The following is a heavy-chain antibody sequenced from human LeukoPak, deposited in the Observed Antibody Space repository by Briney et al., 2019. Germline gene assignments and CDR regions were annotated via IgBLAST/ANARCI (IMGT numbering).Heavy chain of an antibody. D-gene: IGHD3-9*01. Sequence: GGSLRLSCATSGFTFSSYDMHWVRQAPGKGLEWVAYTRNDGTTKDYADSVKGRFTISRDNPKNTLYLQLNSPRGEDTAVYYCATTVFTTTWYFDYWGQGNLVTVSS. V-gene: IGHV3-30*02. CDR1: GFTFSSYD. J-gene: IGHJ4*02. CDR3: ATTVFTTTWYFDY. CDR2: TRNDGTTK.